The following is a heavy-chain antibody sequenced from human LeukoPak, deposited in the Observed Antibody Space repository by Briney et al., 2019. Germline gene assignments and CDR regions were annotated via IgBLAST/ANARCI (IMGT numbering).Heavy chain of an antibody. J-gene: IGHJ4*02. D-gene: IGHD3-16*02. CDR2: INHSGST. V-gene: IGHV4-34*01. CDR1: GGSISSYY. CDR3: ARTPISPIYDYVWGSYRSSLFDY. Sequence: NPSETLSLTCTVSGGSISSYYWSWIRQPPGKGLEWIGEINHSGSTNYNPSLKSRVTISVDTSKNQFSLKLSSVTAADTAVYYCARTPISPIYDYVWGSYRSSLFDYWGQGTLVTVSS.